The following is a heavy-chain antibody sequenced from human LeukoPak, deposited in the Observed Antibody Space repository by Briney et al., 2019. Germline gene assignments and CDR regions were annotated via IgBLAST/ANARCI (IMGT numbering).Heavy chain of an antibody. D-gene: IGHD4-17*01. J-gene: IGHJ4*02. CDR3: ARSIGDYDSPFDY. Sequence: GASVKVSCKASGYTFTSYAMHWVRQAPGQRLEWMGWINVGNGNTKYSQKLQGRVTMTTDTSTSTAYMELRSLRSDDTAVYYCARSIGDYDSPFDYWGQGTLVTVSS. CDR1: GYTFTSYA. CDR2: INVGNGNT. V-gene: IGHV1-3*01.